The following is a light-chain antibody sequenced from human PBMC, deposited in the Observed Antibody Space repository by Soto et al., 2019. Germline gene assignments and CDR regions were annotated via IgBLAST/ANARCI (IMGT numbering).Light chain of an antibody. CDR2: AAT. Sequence: DIQMTPSPSSLSTSVGDSVTITCPASQRIGPYVNWYQQKPGKPPKLLISAATNLEDGVPSRFSGSGSGTDFTLSVSSLQPEDFATYYCQQSYSLPVWTFGQGTKVDIK. V-gene: IGKV1-39*01. CDR1: QRIGPY. CDR3: QQSYSLPVWT. J-gene: IGKJ1*01.